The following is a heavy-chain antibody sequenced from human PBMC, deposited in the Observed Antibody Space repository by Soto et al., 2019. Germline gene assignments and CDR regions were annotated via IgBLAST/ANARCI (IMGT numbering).Heavy chain of an antibody. D-gene: IGHD3-22*01. CDR1: GGIFTSCA. V-gene: IGHV1-58*01. J-gene: IGHJ4*02. CDR2: INVVSGNT. Sequence: AVKVSCNAAGGIFTSCAVQCGRQARGQRVEWIGWINVVSGNTNYAQKFQERVTITRDMYQSTVYMELRSLRYEDTDVYSCAAGDSSGYYGGWGQGTLVTVSS. CDR3: AAGDSSGYYGG.